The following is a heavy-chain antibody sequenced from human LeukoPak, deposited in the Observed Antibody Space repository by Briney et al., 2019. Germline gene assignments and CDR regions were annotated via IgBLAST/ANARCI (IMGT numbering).Heavy chain of an antibody. Sequence: SQTLSLTCTVSGGSISSGSYYWSWIRQPAGKGLEWIGRIYTSGSTNYNPSLKSRVTISVDTSKNQFSLKLSSVTAADAAVYYCARHSYYDFLWDYWGQGTLVTVSS. V-gene: IGHV4-61*02. CDR2: IYTSGST. D-gene: IGHD3-3*01. CDR3: ARHSYYDFLWDY. CDR1: GGSISSGSYY. J-gene: IGHJ4*02.